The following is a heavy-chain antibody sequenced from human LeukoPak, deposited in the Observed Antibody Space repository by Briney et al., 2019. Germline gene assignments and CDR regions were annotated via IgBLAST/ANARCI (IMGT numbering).Heavy chain of an antibody. CDR2: IRFGGSDK. V-gene: IGHV3-30*02. D-gene: IGHD3-16*01. CDR3: AKDRVVGGLGEIDY. Sequence: GGSLRLSCAASGFTFSSHGMHWVRQAPGEGLQWVAFIRFGGSDKYYEDSVKGRFIISRDNSKNTLYLQMNNLRTADTAMYYCAKDRVVGGLGEIDYWGQGTLVTVSP. J-gene: IGHJ4*02. CDR1: GFTFSSHG.